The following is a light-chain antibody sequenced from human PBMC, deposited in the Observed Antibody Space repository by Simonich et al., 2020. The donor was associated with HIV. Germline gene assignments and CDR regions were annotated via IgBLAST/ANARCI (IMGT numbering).Light chain of an antibody. Sequence: IVMTQSPATLSVSPGERATLSCRASQSVKSNLAWYQQKPGLPPRLLIYGASPRATCIPARFSGSGSGTEFTLTISSMQSEDFAVYYCQQYNNGPPITFGQGTRLEIK. CDR1: QSVKSN. CDR3: QQYNNGPPIT. J-gene: IGKJ5*01. V-gene: IGKV3-15*01. CDR2: GAS.